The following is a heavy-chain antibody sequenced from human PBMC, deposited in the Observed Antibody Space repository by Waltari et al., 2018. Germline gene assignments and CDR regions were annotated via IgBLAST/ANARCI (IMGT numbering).Heavy chain of an antibody. CDR1: GGSISSYY. Sequence: QVQLQESGPGLVKPSETLSLTCTVSGGSISSYYWSWTRPPPGKGLEWIGYIYYSGSTNYNPSLKSRVTISVDTSRNQFSLKLSSVTAADTAVYYCAREAGRQQLAHFDYWGQGTLVTVSS. CDR3: AREAGRQQLAHFDY. J-gene: IGHJ4*02. D-gene: IGHD6-13*01. CDR2: IYYSGST. V-gene: IGHV4-59*01.